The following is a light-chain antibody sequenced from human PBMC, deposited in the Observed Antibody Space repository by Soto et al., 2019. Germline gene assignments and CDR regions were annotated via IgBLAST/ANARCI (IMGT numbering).Light chain of an antibody. CDR3: QQSYTTPSWT. CDR2: AVS. V-gene: IGKV1-39*01. Sequence: DIQLIQSPSSLSASVGDRVTITCHTSQRVSSYLNWYQQKPGKAPKLLINAVSTFHSGVPSRFSGSGSETDFTLTISSLQPEDSGTYYGQQSYTTPSWTFGQGTKVEI. CDR1: QRVSSY. J-gene: IGKJ1*01.